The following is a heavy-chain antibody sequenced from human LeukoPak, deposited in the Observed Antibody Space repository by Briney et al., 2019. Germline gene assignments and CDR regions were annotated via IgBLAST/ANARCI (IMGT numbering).Heavy chain of an antibody. V-gene: IGHV1-2*02. Sequence: ASVKVSCKASEYTFTDYYMHWVRQAPGQGLEWMGRINPNSGGTNYAQKFQGRVTMTRDTSLSTAYMELSRLRSDDTALYYCARLHQDYVWGSYRYTGAFDIWGQGTMVTVSS. CDR3: ARLHQDYVWGSYRYTGAFDI. J-gene: IGHJ3*02. CDR2: INPNSGGT. CDR1: EYTFTDYY. D-gene: IGHD3-16*02.